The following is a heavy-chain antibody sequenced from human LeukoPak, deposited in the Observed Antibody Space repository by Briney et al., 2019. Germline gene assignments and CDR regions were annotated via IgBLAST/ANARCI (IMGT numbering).Heavy chain of an antibody. Sequence: SVKVSCKASGDTFTSYAINWVRQAPGQGLEWMGRIIPIIGKTSYAQKFQGRVTITTDESTSTAYMELSSLRSEDTAVYYCATYYYDSSGTFDYWGQGTLVTVSS. J-gene: IGHJ4*02. CDR2: IIPIIGKT. D-gene: IGHD3-22*01. V-gene: IGHV1-69*05. CDR1: GDTFTSYA. CDR3: ATYYYDSSGTFDY.